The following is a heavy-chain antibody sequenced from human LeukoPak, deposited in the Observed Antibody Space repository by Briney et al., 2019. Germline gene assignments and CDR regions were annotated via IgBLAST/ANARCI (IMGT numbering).Heavy chain of an antibody. V-gene: IGHV3-48*01. CDR3: ARRLGGTYCGGDCTIDY. CDR2: ISSNSRTI. J-gene: IGHJ4*02. CDR1: GFTFSGYG. D-gene: IGHD2-21*01. Sequence: PGGSLRLSCAASGFTFSGYGMNWVGQAPGKGLEWVSYISSNSRTIYYADSVKGRFTISRDNAKNSLFLQMNSLRAEDTAVYYCARRLGGTYCGGDCTIDYWGQGTLVTASS.